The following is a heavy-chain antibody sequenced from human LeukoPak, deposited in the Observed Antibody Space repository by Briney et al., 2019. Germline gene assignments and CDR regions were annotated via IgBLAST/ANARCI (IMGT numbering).Heavy chain of an antibody. Sequence: ASVKVSCKASGGTFSSYAISWVRQAPGQGLEWMGGIIPIFGTANYAQKFQGRVTITTDESTSTAYMELSSLRSEDTAVYYCAVVVVPAADPEFTGITFDYWGQGTLVTVSS. J-gene: IGHJ4*02. V-gene: IGHV1-69*05. D-gene: IGHD2-2*01. CDR3: AVVVVPAADPEFTGITFDY. CDR2: IIPIFGTA. CDR1: GGTFSSYA.